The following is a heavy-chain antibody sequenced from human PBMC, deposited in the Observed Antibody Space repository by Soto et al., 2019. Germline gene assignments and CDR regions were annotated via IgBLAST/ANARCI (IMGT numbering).Heavy chain of an antibody. CDR2: ICHTGAT. J-gene: IGHJ5*02. V-gene: IGHV4-30-4*01. CDR1: GASIIRLGYY. Sequence: QVQLQEAGPGLVRSSQTLSLTCTVSGASIIRLGYYWTWIRQPPGKGLEWIGHICHTGATYYTPSLESRVVMSVDTSNNQFSLKLSSVTAADTAVFYCARGAVVGLVRGVMGGNWFDPWGQGTLVAVSS. D-gene: IGHD3-10*01. CDR3: ARGAVVGLVRGVMGGNWFDP.